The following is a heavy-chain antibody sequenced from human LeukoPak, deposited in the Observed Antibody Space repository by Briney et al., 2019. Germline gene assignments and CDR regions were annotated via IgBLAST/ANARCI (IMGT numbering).Heavy chain of an antibody. CDR2: IIPIFGTA. CDR1: GGXFSSYA. J-gene: IGHJ4*02. Sequence: SVKVSCKASGGXFSSYAISWVRQAPGQGLEWMGGIIPIFGTANYAQKFQGRVTITADESTSTAYMELSSLRSEDTAVYYCARDRYYYDSSGYLSAWYDYWGQGTLVTVSS. D-gene: IGHD3-22*01. CDR3: ARDRYYYDSSGYLSAWYDY. V-gene: IGHV1-69*01.